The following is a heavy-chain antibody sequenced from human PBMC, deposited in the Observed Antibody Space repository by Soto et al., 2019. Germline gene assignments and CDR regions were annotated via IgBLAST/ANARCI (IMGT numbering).Heavy chain of an antibody. CDR1: GGSISSGGYS. CDR2: IYHSGST. CDR3: ARVYYGSGSYYRWFDP. J-gene: IGHJ5*02. V-gene: IGHV4-30-2*01. D-gene: IGHD3-10*01. Sequence: SETLSLTCAVSGGSISSGGYSWSWIRQPPGKGLEWIGYIYHSGSTYYNPSLKSRVTISVDRSKNQFSLKLSSVTAADTAVYYCARVYYGSGSYYRWFDPWGQGTLVTVPQ.